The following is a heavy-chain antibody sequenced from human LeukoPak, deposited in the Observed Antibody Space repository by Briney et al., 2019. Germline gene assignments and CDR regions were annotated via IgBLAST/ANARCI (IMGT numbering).Heavy chain of an antibody. J-gene: IGHJ5*02. Sequence: SETLSLTCTVSGGSISSHYWSWIRQPPGKGLEWIGYIYYSGSTNYNPSLKSRVTISVDTSKNQFSLKLSSVTAADTAVYYCAREDGERWFDPWGQGTLVTVSS. CDR3: AREDGERWFDP. D-gene: IGHD4-17*01. CDR2: IYYSGST. V-gene: IGHV4-59*11. CDR1: GGSISSHY.